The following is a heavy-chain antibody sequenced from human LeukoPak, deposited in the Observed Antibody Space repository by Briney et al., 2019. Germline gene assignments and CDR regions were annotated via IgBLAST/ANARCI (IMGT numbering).Heavy chain of an antibody. D-gene: IGHD4-23*01. V-gene: IGHV4-39*02. CDR3: AREMGVVKAHGIDV. J-gene: IGHJ6*02. CDR2: IYYSGST. Sequence: SETLSCTCIVSSVSISAISSNRCHWGWVRQPPGWMLAWIGSIYYSGSTYYNASLKRRATISVATSKNQFSMNVGSVAAADAGLYYCAREMGVVKAHGIDVWGQGTTVTVSS. CDR1: SVSISAISSNRCH.